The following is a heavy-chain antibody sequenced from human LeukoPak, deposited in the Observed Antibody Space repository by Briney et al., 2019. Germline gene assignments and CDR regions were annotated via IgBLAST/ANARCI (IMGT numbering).Heavy chain of an antibody. J-gene: IGHJ5*02. V-gene: IGHV1-18*01. CDR1: GYTFISYG. CDR2: ISAYNGNT. D-gene: IGHD1-26*01. CDR3: ARDGTRAYNWFDP. Sequence: ASVKVSCKASGYTFISYGISWVRQAPGQGLEWMGWISAYNGNTNQAQKFQGRVTMTTDTSTSTAYMELRSLRSDDTAVYYCARDGTRAYNWFDPWGQGTLVTVSS.